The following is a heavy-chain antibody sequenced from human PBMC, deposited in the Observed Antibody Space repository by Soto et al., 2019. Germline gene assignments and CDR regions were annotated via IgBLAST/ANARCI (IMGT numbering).Heavy chain of an antibody. D-gene: IGHD3-3*02. CDR3: ATFRGPSSIDWAPFHY. V-gene: IGHV1-2*02. CDR1: GYSFTGYY. CDR2: INPSSDDT. J-gene: IGHJ4*02. Sequence: QVQLVQSGAEVRKPGASVKVSCKASGYSFTGYYLHWVRQAPGQGLEWMGWINPSSDDTTYAQKFQGRVTLTRDTSTSTAYMELSRLSSDDTAVYYCATFRGPSSIDWAPFHYWGQGTLVSVSS.